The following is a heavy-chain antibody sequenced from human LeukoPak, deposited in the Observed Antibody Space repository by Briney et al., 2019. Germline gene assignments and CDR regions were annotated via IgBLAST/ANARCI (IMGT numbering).Heavy chain of an antibody. Sequence: GGSLRLSCAASGFMFSSYAMSWVRQAPGKGLEWVSAISGSGGSTYYADSVKGRFTISRDNSKNTLYLQMDSLRAEDTAVYYCAKDTGSSSWYNVGCYGMDVWGQGTTVTVSS. CDR2: ISGSGGST. CDR3: AKDTGSSSWYNVGCYGMDV. J-gene: IGHJ6*02. CDR1: GFMFSSYA. D-gene: IGHD6-13*01. V-gene: IGHV3-23*01.